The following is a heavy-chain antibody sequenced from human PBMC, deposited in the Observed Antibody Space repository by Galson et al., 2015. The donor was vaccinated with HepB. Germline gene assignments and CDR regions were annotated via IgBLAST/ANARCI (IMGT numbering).Heavy chain of an antibody. CDR3: AREGGSSGYYYGPSY. D-gene: IGHD3-22*01. Sequence: SVKVSCKASGGTFSSYAISWVRQAPGQGLEWMGRIIPILGIANYAQEFQGRVTITADKSTSTAYMELSSLRSEDTAVYYCAREGGSSGYYYGPSYWGQGTLVTVSS. CDR1: GGTFSSYA. J-gene: IGHJ4*02. CDR2: IIPILGIA. V-gene: IGHV1-69*04.